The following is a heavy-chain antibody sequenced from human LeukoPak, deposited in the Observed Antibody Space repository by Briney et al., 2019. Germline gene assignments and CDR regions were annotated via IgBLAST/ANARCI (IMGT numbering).Heavy chain of an antibody. V-gene: IGHV1-18*01. J-gene: IGHJ4*02. D-gene: IGHD6-6*01. Sequence: ASVKVSCKASGYTFTSYGISWVRQAPGQGLEWMGWNSGYNDNRDYAQKLQGRVSMTTVTSTSTAYMELRSLRSDDTAVYYCARIITRSSSSLHPDNWGQGTLVTVSS. CDR2: NSGYNDNR. CDR1: GYTFTSYG. CDR3: ARIITRSSSSLHPDN.